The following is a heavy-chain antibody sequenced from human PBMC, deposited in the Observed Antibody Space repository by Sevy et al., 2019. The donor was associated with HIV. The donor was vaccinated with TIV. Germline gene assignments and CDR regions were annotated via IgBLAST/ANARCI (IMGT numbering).Heavy chain of an antibody. CDR2: ISYDGSNK. Sequence: GGSQRLSCAASGFTFSSYAMHWVRQAPGKGLEWVAVISYDGSNKYYADSVKGRFTISRDNSKNTLYLQMNSLRAEDTAVYYCARAFRLDELEPWSMDVWGQGTTVTVSS. CDR1: GFTFSSYA. V-gene: IGHV3-30-3*01. D-gene: IGHD1-1*01. CDR3: ARAFRLDELEPWSMDV. J-gene: IGHJ6*02.